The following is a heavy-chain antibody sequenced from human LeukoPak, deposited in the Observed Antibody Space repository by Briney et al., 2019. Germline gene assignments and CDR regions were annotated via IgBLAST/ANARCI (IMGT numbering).Heavy chain of an antibody. D-gene: IGHD6-6*01. Sequence: PGGSLRLSCAASGFTFSSYSMNWVRQAPGKGLEWVSYISSSSSTIYYADSVKGRFTISRDNSKNTLYLQMNSLRAEDTAVYYCARVGQLVREYYFDYWGQGTLVTVSS. CDR1: GFTFSSYS. J-gene: IGHJ4*02. CDR2: ISSSSSTI. CDR3: ARVGQLVREYYFDY. V-gene: IGHV3-48*01.